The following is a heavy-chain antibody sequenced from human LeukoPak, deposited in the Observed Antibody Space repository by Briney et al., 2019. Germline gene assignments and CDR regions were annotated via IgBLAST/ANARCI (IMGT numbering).Heavy chain of an antibody. Sequence: SETLSLTCTVSGDSISSYYWSWIRQPPGKGLEWIGYIYYSGSTNYNPSLKSRLTISVDTSKNQLSLKLSSVTAADTAVYYCARDLRYDSSGWAFDYWGRGTQVTVSS. CDR3: ARDLRYDSSGWAFDY. J-gene: IGHJ4*02. CDR2: IYYSGST. CDR1: GDSISSYY. D-gene: IGHD3-22*01. V-gene: IGHV4-59*01.